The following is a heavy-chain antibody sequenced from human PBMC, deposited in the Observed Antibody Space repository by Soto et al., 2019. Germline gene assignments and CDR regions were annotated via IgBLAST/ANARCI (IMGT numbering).Heavy chain of an antibody. D-gene: IGHD3-22*01. CDR2: VHSDGST. Sequence: GGSLRLSCRVTGFAVSSNYMGWVRQAPGKGLEWVSLVHSDGSTYFADSVRGRFTIFRDNSKNTLYLQLTSLRAEDTAVYYCNRGGYVGAFDIWGQGAMVTVSS. CDR1: GFAVSSNY. J-gene: IGHJ3*02. CDR3: NRGGYVGAFDI. V-gene: IGHV3-53*01.